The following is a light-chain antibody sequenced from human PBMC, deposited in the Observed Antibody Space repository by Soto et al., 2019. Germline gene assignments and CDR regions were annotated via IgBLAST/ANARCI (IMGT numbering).Light chain of an antibody. Sequence: QSVLTQPPSASGTPGKRVTISCSGTSPNIGSNNVNSYHQHPGRPPKPLINNNNQRPSGVLDRFSGSKYGTSASLPISGRQSEDEADDYCASWYESLNGHWVFGGGTKLTVL. J-gene: IGLJ3*02. CDR3: ASWYESLNGHWV. CDR2: NNN. CDR1: SPNIGSNN. V-gene: IGLV1-44*01.